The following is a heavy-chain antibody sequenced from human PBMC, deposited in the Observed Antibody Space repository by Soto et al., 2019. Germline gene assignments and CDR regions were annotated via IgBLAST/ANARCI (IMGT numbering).Heavy chain of an antibody. J-gene: IGHJ3*02. CDR3: ARDSFSRGDQYSSSCPRCDCPGAAFDI. D-gene: IGHD6-13*01. CDR1: GFTFISYS. V-gene: IGHV3-48*01. CDR2: ISSSSSTI. Sequence: GGSLRLSCAASGFTFISYSMDWVLQAPGKGLEWVSYISSSSSTIYYADSVKGRFTISRDNAKNSLYLQMNSLRAEDTAVYYCARDSFSRGDQYSSSCPRCDCPGAAFDIWGQGTMVTVSS.